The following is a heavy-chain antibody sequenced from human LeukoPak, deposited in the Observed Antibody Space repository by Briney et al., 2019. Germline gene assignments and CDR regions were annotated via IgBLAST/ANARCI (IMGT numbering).Heavy chain of an antibody. CDR3: ARHYYGSGSYYRSVDP. CDR2: MNPNSGNT. J-gene: IGHJ5*02. CDR1: GYTFTSYD. V-gene: IGHV1-8*01. Sequence: ASVKVSCKASGYTFTSYDINWVRQATGQGLEWMGWMNPNSGNTGYAQKFQGRATMTRNTSISTAYMELSSLRSEDTAVYYCARHYYGSGSYYRSVDPWGQGTLVTVSS. D-gene: IGHD3-10*01.